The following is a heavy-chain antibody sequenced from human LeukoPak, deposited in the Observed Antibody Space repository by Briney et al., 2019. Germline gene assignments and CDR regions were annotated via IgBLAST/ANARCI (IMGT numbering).Heavy chain of an antibody. V-gene: IGHV4-4*07. CDR2: IYTSGST. J-gene: IGHJ4*02. CDR3: SRESGAFCPFGY. CDR1: GGSISSYY. D-gene: IGHD1-26*01. Sequence: PSETLSLTCTVSGGSISSYYWSWVRQPAGKGLEWIGRIYTSGSTNYNPSLKSRVTMSVDPSKNQFSLKLSSVTAADTAIYYCSRESGAFCPFGYWGQGTLVIVPT.